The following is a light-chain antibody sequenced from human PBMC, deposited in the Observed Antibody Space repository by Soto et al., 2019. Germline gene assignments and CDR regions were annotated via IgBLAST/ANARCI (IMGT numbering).Light chain of an antibody. V-gene: IGLV2-14*01. J-gene: IGLJ2*01. CDR3: NSYRHTDTVV. CDR1: SNDVGGYNH. Sequence: QSALTQPASVSGSPGQSITISCTGTSNDVGGYNHVSWYQKLPGKAAKLIFYEVYYRLSGFSNRFSGSKSGNTASLTISGLQAEDEADYYCNSYRHTDTVVFGGGTKLTVL. CDR2: EVY.